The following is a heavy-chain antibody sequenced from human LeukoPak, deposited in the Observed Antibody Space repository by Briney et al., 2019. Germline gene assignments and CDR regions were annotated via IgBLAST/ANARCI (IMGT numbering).Heavy chain of an antibody. CDR3: ATGGYCRGGSCYSRPRDY. V-gene: IGHV1-2*02. CDR1: GYTFTGYY. CDR2: IHPNSGGT. D-gene: IGHD2-15*01. J-gene: IGHJ4*02. Sequence: ASVKVSCKASGYTFTGYYMHWVRQAPGQGLEWMGWIHPNSGGTNYAQKFQGRVTMTRDTSISTAYMELSRLRSDDTAVYYCATGGYCRGGSCYSRPRDYWGQGTLVTVSS.